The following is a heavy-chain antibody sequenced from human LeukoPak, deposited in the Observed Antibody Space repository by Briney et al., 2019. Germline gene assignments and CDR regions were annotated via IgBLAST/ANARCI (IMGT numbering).Heavy chain of an antibody. CDR2: INAGNGNT. D-gene: IGHD2-2*01. CDR1: GYTFTSYA. V-gene: IGHV1-3*01. CDR3: ARSGCSSTSCYPYGMDV. J-gene: IGHJ6*02. Sequence: GASVKVSCKASGYTFTSYAMHWVRQAPGQRLEWMGWINAGNGNTKYSQKFQGRVTITRDTSASTAYMELSSLRSEDTAVYYCARSGCSSTSCYPYGMDVWGQGTTVTVSS.